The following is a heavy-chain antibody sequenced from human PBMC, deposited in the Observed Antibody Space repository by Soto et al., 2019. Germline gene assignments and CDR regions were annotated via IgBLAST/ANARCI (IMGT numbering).Heavy chain of an antibody. J-gene: IGHJ4*02. V-gene: IGHV5-51*01. Sequence: GESLKISCKGSGYSFTTYWIAWVRQMSGKGLEWMGIIYPGDSDTRYSPSFQGQVTISADKSINTAYLQWSSLKASDTAVYYCARQSGYNSGWSYFDYWGQGAQVTVPQ. CDR2: IYPGDSDT. CDR1: GYSFTTYW. D-gene: IGHD6-19*01. CDR3: ARQSGYNSGWSYFDY.